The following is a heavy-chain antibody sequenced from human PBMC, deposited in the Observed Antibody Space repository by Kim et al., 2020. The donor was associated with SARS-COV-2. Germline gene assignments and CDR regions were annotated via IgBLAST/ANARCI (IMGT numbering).Heavy chain of an antibody. CDR2: ISWDGGST. V-gene: IGHV3-43*01. CDR1: GFNFDDFS. D-gene: IGHD6-19*01. J-gene: IGHJ6*02. CDR3: TRSGWLYDYGMDV. Sequence: GGSLRLSCAASGFNFDDFSLHWVRQAPGKGLEWVSLISWDGGSTYYADSVKGRFTISRDNSKNSLYLHMNSLRSEHTALYYCTRSGWLYDYGMDVWGQGTTVTVSS.